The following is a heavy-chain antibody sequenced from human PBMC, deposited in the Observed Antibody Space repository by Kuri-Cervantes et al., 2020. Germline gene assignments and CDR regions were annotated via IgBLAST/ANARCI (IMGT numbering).Heavy chain of an antibody. J-gene: IGHJ6*02. Sequence: GGSLRLSCAASGFTVSSNYMSWVRQAPGKGLEWVSVIYSGGSIYYADSVKSRFTISRDNSKNTLYLQMNSLRAEDTAVYYCARDRGYGSGSYRYHGMDVWGQGTTVTDSS. V-gene: IGHV3-53*01. CDR1: GFTVSSNY. D-gene: IGHD3-10*01. CDR2: IYSGGSI. CDR3: ARDRGYGSGSYRYHGMDV.